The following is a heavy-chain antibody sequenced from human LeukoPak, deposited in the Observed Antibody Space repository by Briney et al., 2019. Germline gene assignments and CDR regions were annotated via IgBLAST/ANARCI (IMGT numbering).Heavy chain of an antibody. V-gene: IGHV4-59*02. D-gene: IGHD6-19*01. Sequence: SETLSLTCTVSGGSVRSYSWSWIRQPPGQGLEYIGHIYNGESHTYNPSLIGRLTMSVDTAKNQLSLHLTSVTTADTALYFCARNKGVAARHDYWGQGTLVIVSS. CDR1: GGSVRSYS. CDR2: IYNGESH. J-gene: IGHJ4*02. CDR3: ARNKGVAARHDY.